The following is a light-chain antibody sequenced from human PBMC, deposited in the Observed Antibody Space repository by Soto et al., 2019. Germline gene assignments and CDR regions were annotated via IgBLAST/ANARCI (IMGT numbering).Light chain of an antibody. CDR3: ASYAISSTRV. J-gene: IGLJ3*02. CDR2: EVN. CDR1: NSDVGAYNY. V-gene: IGLV2-14*01. Sequence: QSALTQPASVAGSPGHSITISCTGSNSDVGAYNYVSWYQKHPGKAPKLRIYEVNNRPSGVSYRFSGSKSGNTASLTISGLQADDEADYYCASYAISSTRVFGGGTNLTV.